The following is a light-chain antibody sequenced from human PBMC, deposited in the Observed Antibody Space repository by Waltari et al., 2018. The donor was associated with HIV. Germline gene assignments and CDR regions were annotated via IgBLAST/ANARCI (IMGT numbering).Light chain of an antibody. J-gene: IGLJ3*02. CDR2: EDI. V-gene: IGLV3-10*01. CDR3: YSTESNGNHRV. CDR1: TLPKKY. Sequence: SYELTQPPSVSVSPGQTARITCSGDTLPKKYAHWCQQKSGQAPVLVIYEDIKRPSGIPERFSGSSSGTMAILTISGAQVEDEADYYCYSTESNGNHRVFGGGTKLTVL.